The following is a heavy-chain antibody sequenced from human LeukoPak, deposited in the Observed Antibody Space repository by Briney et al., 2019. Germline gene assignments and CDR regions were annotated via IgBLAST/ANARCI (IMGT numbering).Heavy chain of an antibody. CDR2: ISGSGDNS. CDR1: GFTFSSYA. V-gene: IGHV3-23*01. CDR3: AKCLGDGTNYYFAH. D-gene: IGHD4/OR15-4a*01. Sequence: PGGSLRLSCAASGFTFSSYAMGWVRLAPGKGLEWVSLISGSGDNSYYADSVKGRFTISRDNSKNTLYLQMSSLRAEDTALYYCAKCLGDGTNYYFAHWGQGTLVTVPS. J-gene: IGHJ4*02.